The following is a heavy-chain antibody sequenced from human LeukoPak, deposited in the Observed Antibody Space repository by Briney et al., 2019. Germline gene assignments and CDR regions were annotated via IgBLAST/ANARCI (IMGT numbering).Heavy chain of an antibody. CDR2: INHNGRT. V-gene: IGHV4-34*01. CDR3: AGGQWPHPIDY. Sequence: PSETLSLTCAVYGKSFSIYYWTWIRRPPGKGPEWIGEINHNGRTNYNPSLETRVTISEDMSKKQISLKLSSVTAADTAVYYCAGGQWPHPIDYWGQGTLVTVSS. J-gene: IGHJ4*02. CDR1: GKSFSIYY. D-gene: IGHD6-19*01.